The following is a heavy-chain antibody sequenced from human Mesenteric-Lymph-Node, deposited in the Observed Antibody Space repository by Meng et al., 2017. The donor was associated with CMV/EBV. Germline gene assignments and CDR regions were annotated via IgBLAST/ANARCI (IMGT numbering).Heavy chain of an antibody. CDR1: GDAFHTFG. D-gene: IGHD6-13*01. Sequence: GDAFHTFGVSWVRQAPGQGLEWMAWISPYNGNRNYAQRFQDRLTMTTDTSTGTAFMELRSLRSDDTAVYYCARDKLPIAAAGTTFDLWGQGTLVTVSS. CDR2: ISPYNGNR. J-gene: IGHJ5*02. CDR3: ARDKLPIAAAGTTFDL. V-gene: IGHV1-18*01.